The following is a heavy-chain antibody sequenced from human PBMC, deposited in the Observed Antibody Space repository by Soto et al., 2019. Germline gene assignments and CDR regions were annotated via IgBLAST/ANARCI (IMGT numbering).Heavy chain of an antibody. CDR2: IIPIFGTA. CDR3: ARDQGIAARPHYYYGMDV. D-gene: IGHD6-6*01. V-gene: IGHV1-69*01. CDR1: GGTFSSYA. J-gene: IGHJ6*02. Sequence: QVQLVQSGAEVKKPGSSVKVSCKASGGTFSSYAISWVRQAPGQGLEWMGGIIPIFGTANYAQKFQGRVTITADESTSTAYMELSSLRSEDTAVYYCARDQGIAARPHYYYGMDVWGQGTTVTVSS.